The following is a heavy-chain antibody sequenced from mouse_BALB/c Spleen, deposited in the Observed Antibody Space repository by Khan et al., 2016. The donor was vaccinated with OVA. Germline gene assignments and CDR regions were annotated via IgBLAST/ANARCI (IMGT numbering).Heavy chain of an antibody. J-gene: IGHJ2*01. V-gene: IGHV1S137*01. CDR2: ISTYSGNT. D-gene: IGHD2-3*01. CDR1: GYIFTDYA. CDR3: TCPAYDVYYDY. Sequence: QVQLQQSGPELVRPGVSVKISCKGSGYIFTDYAIHWVKQSHAKSLEWIGLISTYSGNTNYKQKFKGKATMTVDKSSSTAYMELARLTSEDSAIXYGTCPAYDVYYDYWGQGTTLTVSS.